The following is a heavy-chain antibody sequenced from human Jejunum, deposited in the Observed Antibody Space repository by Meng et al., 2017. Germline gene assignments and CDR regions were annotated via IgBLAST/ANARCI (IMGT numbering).Heavy chain of an antibody. CDR3: ARALGTYGTFFDY. V-gene: IGHV4-4*02. CDR1: GDSITSSNW. Sequence: QVQLQESGPGLVKPSGTLSLTCAVSGDSITSSNWWSWVRQPPGKGLEWIGEIFHTGSTNYNPSLRSRLTISVDKSKNQFSLKLSSVTAADTAVYYCARALGTYGTFFDYWGQGTLVTASS. J-gene: IGHJ4*02. CDR2: IFHTGST. D-gene: IGHD2-8*01.